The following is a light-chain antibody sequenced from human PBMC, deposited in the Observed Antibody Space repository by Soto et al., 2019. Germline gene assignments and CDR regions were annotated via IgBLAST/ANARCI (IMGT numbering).Light chain of an antibody. J-gene: IGLJ1*01. CDR3: SSYSSSATPYG. Sequence: QSALTQPASVSGSPGQSITISCIGTSSDIGPYNYVSRYQQHPDKAPKLILYEVTNRPSGASDHFSGSKSGNAAFLTISGLQAEDEADYYCSSYSSSATPYGFGTGTKVTVL. CDR1: SSDIGPYNY. V-gene: IGLV2-14*01. CDR2: EVT.